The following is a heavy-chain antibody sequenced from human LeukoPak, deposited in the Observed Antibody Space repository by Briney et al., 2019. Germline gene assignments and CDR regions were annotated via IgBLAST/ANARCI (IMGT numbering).Heavy chain of an antibody. CDR2: IWYDGSNK. CDR3: ARDPCSSTSCYAGD. Sequence: GESLRLSCAVSGITLSNYGMSWVRQAPGKGLEWVAVIWYDGSNKYYADSVKGRFNISRDNSKNTLYLQMNSLRAEDTAVYYCARDPCSSTSCYAGDWGQGTLVTVCS. V-gene: IGHV3-33*08. CDR1: GITLSNYG. J-gene: IGHJ4*02. D-gene: IGHD2-2*01.